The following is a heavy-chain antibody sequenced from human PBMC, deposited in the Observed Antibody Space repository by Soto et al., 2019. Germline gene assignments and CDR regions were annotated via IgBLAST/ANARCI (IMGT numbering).Heavy chain of an antibody. Sequence: ASLNGYCKGAVYTFTVDGISWVRQAPGQGLEWMGWISAYNGNTNYAQKLQGRVTMTTDTSTSTAYMELRSLRSDDTAVYYCARDYCSGGRCYTGWFDPLGQGSLVPGFS. V-gene: IGHV1-18*04. J-gene: IGHJ5*02. CDR3: ARDYCSGGRCYTGWFDP. D-gene: IGHD2-15*01. CDR2: ISAYNGNT. CDR1: VYTFTVDG.